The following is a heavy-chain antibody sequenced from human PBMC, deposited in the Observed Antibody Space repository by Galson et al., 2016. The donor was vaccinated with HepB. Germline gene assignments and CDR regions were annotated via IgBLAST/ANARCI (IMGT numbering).Heavy chain of an antibody. J-gene: IGHJ6*02. V-gene: IGHV1-69*13. CDR2: IIPIFGTA. D-gene: IGHD3-10*02. Sequence: SVKVSCKASGGTFSSYAISWVRKAPGQGLEWMGGIIPIFGTANYAQKFQGRVTITADESTSTAYMELSSPRSEDTAVYYCARAGRSVRRNYYYGMDVWGQGTTVTVSS. CDR3: ARAGRSVRRNYYYGMDV. CDR1: GGTFSSYA.